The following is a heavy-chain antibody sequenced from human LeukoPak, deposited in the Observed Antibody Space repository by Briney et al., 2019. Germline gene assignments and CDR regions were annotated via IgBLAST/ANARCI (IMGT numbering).Heavy chain of an antibody. CDR2: ISSSSSTI. CDR3: AKDYEGIVGATKPVY. D-gene: IGHD1-26*01. CDR1: GFTFSSYS. J-gene: IGHJ4*02. V-gene: IGHV3-48*01. Sequence: GGSLRLSCVVSGFTFSSYSMNWVRQAPGKGLEWVSYISSSSSTIYYADSVKGRFTISRDTAKNSLHLQMNSLRAEDTAVYYRAKDYEGIVGATKPVYWGQGTLVTVSS.